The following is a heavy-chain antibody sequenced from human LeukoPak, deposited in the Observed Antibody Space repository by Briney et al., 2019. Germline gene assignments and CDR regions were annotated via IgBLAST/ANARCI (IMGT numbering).Heavy chain of an antibody. J-gene: IGHJ4*02. CDR3: AKGIGDYLHYYFDY. CDR1: GFTFSDSS. D-gene: IGHD4-17*01. Sequence: PGGSLRLSCAASGFTFSDSSMTWVRQAPGKGLEWVSSISSSARSQYYPDSLKGRISISRDNAKNSLYLQMNSLRPEDTAVYYCAKGIGDYLHYYFDYWGQGTLVTVSS. V-gene: IGHV3-21*01. CDR2: ISSSARSQ.